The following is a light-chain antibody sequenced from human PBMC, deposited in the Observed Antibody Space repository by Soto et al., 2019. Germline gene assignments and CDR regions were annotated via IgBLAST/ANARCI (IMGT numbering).Light chain of an antibody. V-gene: IGKV3-20*01. CDR3: QQYGASPLT. CDR2: GAA. Sequence: EIVLTQSPGTLSLSPGERATLSCRASQSVYINSLAWYQQKPGQPPRLLIYGAATRASDVPDRFSGSGSGADFALTITRLEPEDFAVYYCQQYGASPLTFGHGTRVD. CDR1: QSVYINS. J-gene: IGKJ3*01.